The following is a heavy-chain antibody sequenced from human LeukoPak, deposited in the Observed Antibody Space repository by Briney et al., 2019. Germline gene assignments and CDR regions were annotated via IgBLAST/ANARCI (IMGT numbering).Heavy chain of an antibody. D-gene: IGHD6-19*01. V-gene: IGHV1-2*02. Sequence: ASVKVSCKTSGYTFTSYYIHWLRQAPGQGLEWMGWINPNSGGTNYAQKFQGRVTMTRDTSISTAYMELSRLTSDDTAVYYCARETEKQWQYWGQGTMATVSS. CDR2: INPNSGGT. CDR3: ARETEKQWQY. CDR1: GYTFTSYY. J-gene: IGHJ3*01.